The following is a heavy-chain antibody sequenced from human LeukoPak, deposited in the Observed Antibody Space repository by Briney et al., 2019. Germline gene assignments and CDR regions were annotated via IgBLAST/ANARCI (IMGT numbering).Heavy chain of an antibody. CDR1: GYTFTGYY. V-gene: IGHV1-2*02. CDR3: ARGFPSDYYYYGMDV. CDR2: INPNSGGT. J-gene: IGHJ6*02. Sequence: GASVTVSCKASGYTFTGYYMHWVRQAPGQGLEWMGWINPNSGGTNYAQKFQGRVTMTRDTSISTAYMELSRLRSDDTAVYYCARGFPSDYYYYGMDVWGQGTTVTVSS.